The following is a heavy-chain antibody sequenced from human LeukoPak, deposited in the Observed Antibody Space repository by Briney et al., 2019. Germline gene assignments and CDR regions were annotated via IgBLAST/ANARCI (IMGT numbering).Heavy chain of an antibody. CDR2: ISASSSST. J-gene: IGHJ4*01. V-gene: IGHV3-23*01. Sequence: GGALRLSCVGSGYTFSGYAMSWVRQAPGKGLEGVSAISASSSSTYYADSVKGRLTISRANSKHTLYLHMNSLRAEDPATYYCAAGSRFEFQCWGTGTLVTVSS. CDR3: AAGSRFEFQC. D-gene: IGHD1-26*01. CDR1: GYTFSGYA.